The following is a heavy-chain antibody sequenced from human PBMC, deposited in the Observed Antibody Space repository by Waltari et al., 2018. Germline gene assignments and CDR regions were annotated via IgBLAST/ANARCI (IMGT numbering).Heavy chain of an antibody. V-gene: IGHV1-18*04. D-gene: IGHD3-3*01. Sequence: QVQLVQSGAEVKKPGASVKVSCKASGYTFTSYGISWVRQAPGQGLEWMGWISAYNGNTNYAQKLQGRVTMTTDTSTSTAYMELRSLRSDDTAVYYCVRGVGIFGVVTSFYYFDYWGQGTLVTVSS. CDR1: GYTFTSYG. CDR3: VRGVGIFGVVTSFYYFDY. CDR2: ISAYNGNT. J-gene: IGHJ4*02.